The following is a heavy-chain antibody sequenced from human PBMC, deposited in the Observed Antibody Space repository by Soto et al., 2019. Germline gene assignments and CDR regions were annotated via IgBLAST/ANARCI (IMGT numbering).Heavy chain of an antibody. D-gene: IGHD3-3*01. CDR3: AKTYDFWSGYEEGYYGMDV. CDR2: ISGSGGST. Sequence: EVQLLESGGGLVQPGGSLRLSCAASGFTFSSYAMSWVRQAPGKGLEWVSAISGSGGSTYYADSVKGRFTISRDNSKNTLYLQMNSLRAEDTAVYYCAKTYDFWSGYEEGYYGMDVWGQGTTVTVSS. J-gene: IGHJ6*02. CDR1: GFTFSSYA. V-gene: IGHV3-23*01.